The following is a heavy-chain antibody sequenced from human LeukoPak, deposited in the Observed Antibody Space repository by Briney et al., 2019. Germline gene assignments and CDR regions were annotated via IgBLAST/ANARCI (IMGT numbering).Heavy chain of an antibody. D-gene: IGHD3-10*01. CDR3: AKDVGGYYFTYWSGCFDH. Sequence: GGSLRLSCVGSGFTFSSYAMSWVRQAPGKGLEWVSGISSGGGSTYYADSVKGRFTISRDNSKNTLDLEMNSLRAEDTAVYYCAKDVGGYYFTYWSGCFDHWGQGTLVTVSS. CDR2: ISSGGGST. CDR1: GFTFSSYA. V-gene: IGHV3-23*01. J-gene: IGHJ4*02.